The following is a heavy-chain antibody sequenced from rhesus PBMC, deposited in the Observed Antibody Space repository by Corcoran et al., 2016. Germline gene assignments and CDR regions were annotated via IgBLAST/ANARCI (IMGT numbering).Heavy chain of an antibody. D-gene: IGHD3-9*01. J-gene: IGHJ5-2*02. CDR1: GASFRSNY. Sequence: QVQLQESGPGLVKPSETLPLTGAASGASFRSNYWSWIRQPPGKGLEWFGYFNGATGVTSYIPLFKCRVTISMDTSKNQFSLKMNSVTDADTAVYYCAGYYEASLGVWGRGVLVTVSS. CDR2: FNGATGVT. V-gene: IGHV4-147*01. CDR3: AGYYEASLGV.